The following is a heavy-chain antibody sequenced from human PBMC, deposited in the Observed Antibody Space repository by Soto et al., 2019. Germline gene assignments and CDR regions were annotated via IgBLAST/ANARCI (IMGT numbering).Heavy chain of an antibody. CDR1: GGSFSGYY. J-gene: IGHJ6*02. CDR3: ARDSDYGMDV. Sequence: SETLSLTCAVYGGSFSGYYWSWIRQPPGKGLEWIGEINHSGSTNYNPSLKSRVTISVDTSKKQLSLKVNSVTAADTAVYYCARDSDYGMDVWGQGTTVTVSS. V-gene: IGHV4-34*01. CDR2: INHSGST.